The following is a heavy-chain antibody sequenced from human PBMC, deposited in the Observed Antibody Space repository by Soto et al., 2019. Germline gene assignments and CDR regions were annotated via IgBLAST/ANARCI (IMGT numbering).Heavy chain of an antibody. V-gene: IGHV3-15*01. Sequence: GGALRLSCAASGFTFSNAWMSWVRQAPEKKLEWGARSKSKTDGGTTDYTAPLKSRFTISRDDSKKKLYLQKKNLKNKEKTIYYCTTDPGVTGTRYYYYYMGGWRKGCRVTAAS. CDR2: SKSKTDGGTT. J-gene: IGHJ6*03. D-gene: IGHD1-7*01. CDR3: TTDPGVTGTRYYYYYMGG. CDR1: GFTFSNAW.